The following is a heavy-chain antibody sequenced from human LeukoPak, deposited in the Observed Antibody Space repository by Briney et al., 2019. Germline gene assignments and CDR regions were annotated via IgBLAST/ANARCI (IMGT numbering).Heavy chain of an antibody. CDR3: TKGIAAAAPNGYYYYGMDA. CDR2: ISWDRSNI. CDR1: GFTFDDYA. Sequence: PGGSLRLSCAASGFTFDDYAMHWVRHAPGKGLEWVSCISWDRSNIVYADSVKGRFTISRDKAKNSLYLQMNSLRAEDPALYYCTKGIAAAAPNGYYYYGMDAWGQGTTVTVSS. V-gene: IGHV3-9*01. J-gene: IGHJ6*02. D-gene: IGHD6-13*01.